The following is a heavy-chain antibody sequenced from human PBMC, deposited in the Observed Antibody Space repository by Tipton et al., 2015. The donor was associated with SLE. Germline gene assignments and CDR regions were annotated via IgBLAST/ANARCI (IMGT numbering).Heavy chain of an antibody. CDR2: INHSGST. J-gene: IGHJ4*02. V-gene: IGHV4-34*01. D-gene: IGHD6-13*01. Sequence: LRLSCAVYGGSFSGYYWSWIRQPPGKGLEWIGEINHSGSTNYNPSLKSRVTISVDTSKNQFSLKLSSVTAADTAVYYCARGGVAAAGITHYWGQGTLVTVSP. CDR1: GGSFSGYY. CDR3: ARGGVAAAGITHY.